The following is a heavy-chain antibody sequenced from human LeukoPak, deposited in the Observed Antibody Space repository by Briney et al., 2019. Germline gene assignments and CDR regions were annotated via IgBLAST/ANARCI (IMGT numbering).Heavy chain of an antibody. CDR1: GGSISSSSYY. J-gene: IGHJ4*02. V-gene: IGHV4-39*01. Sequence: SETLSLTCTVSGGSISSSSYYWGWIRQPPGKGLEWIGSIYYSGSTYYNPSLKGRVTISVDTSKNQFSLKLSSVTAADTAVYYCATGFGDSSGYLLFDYWGQGTLVTVSS. D-gene: IGHD3-22*01. CDR2: IYYSGST. CDR3: ATGFGDSSGYLLFDY.